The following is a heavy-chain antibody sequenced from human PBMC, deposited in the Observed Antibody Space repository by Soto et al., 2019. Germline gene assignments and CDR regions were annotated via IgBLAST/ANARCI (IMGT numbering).Heavy chain of an antibody. V-gene: IGHV3-48*01. Sequence: GSLRLSCAASGFTFSSYSMNWVRQAPGKGLEWVSYITSSSTVIYYADSVKGRFTISRDNAKNSLYLQMNSLRAEDTAVYYCARDSSTVRHDYWGQGALVTVSS. CDR3: ARDSSTVRHDY. D-gene: IGHD4-17*01. CDR2: ITSSSTVI. J-gene: IGHJ4*02. CDR1: GFTFSSYS.